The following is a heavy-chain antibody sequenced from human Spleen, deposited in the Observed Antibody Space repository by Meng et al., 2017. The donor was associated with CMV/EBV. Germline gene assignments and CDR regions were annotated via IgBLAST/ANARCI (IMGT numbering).Heavy chain of an antibody. Sequence: ASVKVSCKASGYSFTDSFMHWVRQAPGQGLEWMGFININNGGTRSAQKLQGRVTMTRDTSISTAYMDLSRLRFDDTAVYYCARMRGPKDGMDVWGQGTTVTVSS. J-gene: IGHJ6*02. V-gene: IGHV1-2*02. CDR1: GYSFTDSF. CDR3: ARMRGPKDGMDV. CDR2: ININNGGT. D-gene: IGHD3-10*01.